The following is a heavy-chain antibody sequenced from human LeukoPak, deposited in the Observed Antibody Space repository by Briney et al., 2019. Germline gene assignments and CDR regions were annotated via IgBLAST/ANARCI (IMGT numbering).Heavy chain of an antibody. V-gene: IGHV1-18*01. Sequence: ASVKVSCKASGYTVTSYGISWVRQAPGQGLEWMGWISAYNGNTNYAQMVQGRVTMTTDTSTSTAYMELRSLRSDDTAVYYCARDLWMGDYYYYYYMDVWGKGTTVTISS. CDR2: ISAYNGNT. D-gene: IGHD2-21*02. J-gene: IGHJ6*03. CDR1: GYTVTSYG. CDR3: ARDLWMGDYYYYYYMDV.